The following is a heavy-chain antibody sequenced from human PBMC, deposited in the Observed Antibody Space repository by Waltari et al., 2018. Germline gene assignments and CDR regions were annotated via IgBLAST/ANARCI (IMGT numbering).Heavy chain of an antibody. Sequence: QVQLQESGPGLVKPSETLSLTCAVSGYSISSGYYWGWIRQPPGRGLEWIGSLYHSGSTYDNPALKCRVPISVDRSKNQFSLKLSSVNAADTAVDYCARRPNYYGSGSYYYYFDYWGQGTLVTVSS. CDR3: ARRPNYYGSGSYYYYFDY. CDR1: GYSISSGYY. D-gene: IGHD3-10*01. J-gene: IGHJ4*02. CDR2: LYHSGST. V-gene: IGHV4-38-2*01.